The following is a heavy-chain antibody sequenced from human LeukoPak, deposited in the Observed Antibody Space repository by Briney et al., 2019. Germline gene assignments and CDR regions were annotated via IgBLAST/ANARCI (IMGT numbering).Heavy chain of an antibody. CDR2: ISSSGSTI. Sequence: PGGSLRLSCAASGFTFSSYEMNWVRQAPGKGLEWGSYISSSGSTIYYADSVKGRFTISRDNAKNSLYLQMNSLRAEDTAVYYCARAWISSGYDIDYWGQGTLVTVSS. J-gene: IGHJ4*02. CDR3: ARAWISSGYDIDY. CDR1: GFTFSSYE. V-gene: IGHV3-48*03. D-gene: IGHD5-12*01.